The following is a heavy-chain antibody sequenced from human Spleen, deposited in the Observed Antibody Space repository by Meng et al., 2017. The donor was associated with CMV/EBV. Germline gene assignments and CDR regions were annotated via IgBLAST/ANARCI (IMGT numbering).Heavy chain of an antibody. Sequence: SETLSLTCTVSGDTISSSRSYWGWIRQPPGKGLVWIGNIFYSGNTYYNPSLKSRVTISVETSKNQFSLKLSSVTAADTAVYFCARGSDWFDPWGQGTLVTVSS. CDR1: GDTISSSRSY. V-gene: IGHV4-39*01. CDR2: IFYSGNT. D-gene: IGHD3-10*01. CDR3: ARGSDWFDP. J-gene: IGHJ5*02.